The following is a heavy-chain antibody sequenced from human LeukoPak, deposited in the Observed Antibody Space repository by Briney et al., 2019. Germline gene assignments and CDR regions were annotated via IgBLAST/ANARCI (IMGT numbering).Heavy chain of an antibody. CDR3: ARDYGVVTAIPYYFDY. J-gene: IGHJ4*02. Sequence: ASVKVSCKASGYTFTSYYMHWVRQAPGQGLEWMGIINPSGGSTSYAQKFQGRVTMTRDTSTSTVYMELSSLRSEDTAVYYCARDYGVVTAIPYYFDYWGQGTLVTVSS. V-gene: IGHV1-46*01. CDR1: GYTFTSYY. D-gene: IGHD2-21*02. CDR2: INPSGGST.